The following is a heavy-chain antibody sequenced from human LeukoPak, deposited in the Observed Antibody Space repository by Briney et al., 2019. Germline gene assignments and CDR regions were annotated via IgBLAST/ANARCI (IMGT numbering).Heavy chain of an antibody. Sequence: ASVKVSCKASGYTFTSYGISWVRQAPGQGLEWMGWISAYNGNTNYAQKLQGRVTMTTDTSTSTAYMELRSLRSDDTAVYYCAREETYYYDSSGYTKAFDIWGQGTMVTVSS. J-gene: IGHJ3*02. V-gene: IGHV1-18*01. CDR3: AREETYYYDSSGYTKAFDI. CDR2: ISAYNGNT. D-gene: IGHD3-22*01. CDR1: GYTFTSYG.